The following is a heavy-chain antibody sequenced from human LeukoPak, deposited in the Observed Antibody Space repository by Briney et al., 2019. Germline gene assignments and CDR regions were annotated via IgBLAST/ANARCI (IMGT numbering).Heavy chain of an antibody. J-gene: IGHJ3*02. CDR2: IYPGDSDT. CDR3: ARPYYSSGFPFDAFDI. Sequence: GESLKISCKGSGYSFTSYWIGWVRQMPGKGLEWMGIIYPGDSDTRYSPSFQGQVTISADKSISTAYLQWSSLKASDTAMYYCARPYYSSGFPFDAFDIWGQGTMVTVSS. CDR1: GYSFTSYW. V-gene: IGHV5-51*01. D-gene: IGHD3-22*01.